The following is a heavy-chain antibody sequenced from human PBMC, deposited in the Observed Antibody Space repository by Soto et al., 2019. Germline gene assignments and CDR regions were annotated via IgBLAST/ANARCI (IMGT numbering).Heavy chain of an antibody. Sequence: EEQVSESGGGFVQPGGSLRLSCAASGFTFTRYSMNWVRQAPGKGLEWVSSISSTTNYIYYGDSMKGRFTISRDNAKNSLYLEMNSLRAEDTAVYYCARESEDLTSNFDYWGQGTLVTVSS. CDR3: ARESEDLTSNFDY. J-gene: IGHJ4*02. CDR1: GFTFTRYS. V-gene: IGHV3-21*06. CDR2: ISSTTNYI.